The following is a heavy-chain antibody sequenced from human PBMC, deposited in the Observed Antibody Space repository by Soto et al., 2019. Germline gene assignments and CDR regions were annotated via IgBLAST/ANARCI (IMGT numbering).Heavy chain of an antibody. CDR3: ARSHPPWLETSGAFDI. CDR2: IFSNDEK. CDR1: GFSLSNARMG. D-gene: IGHD6-19*01. V-gene: IGHV2-26*01. Sequence: QVTLKESGPVLVKPTETLTLTCTVSGFSLSNARMGVSWIRQPPGKALEWLAHIFSNDEKSYSTSLKSRLTITKDTSKSQGVPTTTHNDPVDTATYYCARSHPPWLETSGAFDIWGQGTMVTVSS. J-gene: IGHJ3*02.